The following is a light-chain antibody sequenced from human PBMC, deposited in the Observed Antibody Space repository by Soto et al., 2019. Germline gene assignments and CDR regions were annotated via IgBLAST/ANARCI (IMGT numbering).Light chain of an antibody. CDR2: GAS. CDR3: QQYNNFPRT. CDR1: QSVTSN. V-gene: IGKV3-15*01. Sequence: EIVMTQSPATLSVSPGERATLSCRASQSVTSNLAWYQQKPGQAPRLLIYGASTRATDIPVRFSGSGSGTEFTLTISSLQSDDFATYYCQQYNNFPRTFGQGTKVEIK. J-gene: IGKJ1*01.